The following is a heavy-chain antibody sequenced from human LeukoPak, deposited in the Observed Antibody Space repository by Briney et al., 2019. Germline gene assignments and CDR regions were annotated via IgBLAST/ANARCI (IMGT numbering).Heavy chain of an antibody. CDR3: ARGRDSAGLRRNWFDP. Sequence: SETLSLTCTVSGGSISSYYWSWIRQPPGKGLEWIGYNYYSGSTNYNPSLKSRVTISVDTSKNQFSLKLSSVTAADTAVYYCARGRDSAGLRRNWFDPWGQGTLVTVSS. D-gene: IGHD3-16*01. V-gene: IGHV4-59*01. J-gene: IGHJ5*02. CDR1: GGSISSYY. CDR2: NYYSGST.